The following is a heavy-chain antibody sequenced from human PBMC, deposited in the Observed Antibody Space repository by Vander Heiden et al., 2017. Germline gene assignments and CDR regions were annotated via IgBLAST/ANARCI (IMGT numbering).Heavy chain of an antibody. CDR3: AKDWGGGFDY. D-gene: IGHD3-16*01. J-gene: IGHJ4*02. CDR2: ISNDGSNK. CDR1: GFTFSSYG. V-gene: IGHV3-30*18. Sequence: QVQLVESGGGVVQPGRSLRLSCAASGFTFSSYGMHWVRQAPGKGLEWVAVISNDGSNKYYADSVKGRFTISRDNSKNTLYLQMNSLRAEDTAVYYCAKDWGGGFDYWGQGTLVTVSS.